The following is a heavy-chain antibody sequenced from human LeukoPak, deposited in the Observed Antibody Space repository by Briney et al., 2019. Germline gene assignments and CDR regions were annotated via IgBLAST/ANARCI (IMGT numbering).Heavy chain of an antibody. CDR2: INHSGST. Sequence: SETLSLTCAVYGGSFSGYYWSWIRQPPGKGLEWIGEINHSGSTNYNPSLKSRATISVDTSKNQFSLKLSSVTAADTAVYYCARGPTLGYWGQGTLVTVSS. V-gene: IGHV4-34*01. CDR1: GGSFSGYY. J-gene: IGHJ4*02. CDR3: ARGPTLGY. D-gene: IGHD3-16*01.